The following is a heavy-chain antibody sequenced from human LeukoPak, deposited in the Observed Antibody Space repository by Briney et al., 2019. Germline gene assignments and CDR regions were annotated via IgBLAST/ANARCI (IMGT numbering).Heavy chain of an antibody. CDR1: DFSFATYA. D-gene: IGHD6-19*01. CDR2: ITSSSSYI. CDR3: ARGSTYSSGWYTGFDY. V-gene: IGHV3-21*01. J-gene: IGHJ4*02. Sequence: GGSLRLSCAASDFSFATYAMGWVRQAPGRGLEWVSSITSSSSYIYYADSVKGRFTISRDNAKKSVYLQMNSLRAEDTAVYYCARGSTYSSGWYTGFDYWGQGTLVTVSS.